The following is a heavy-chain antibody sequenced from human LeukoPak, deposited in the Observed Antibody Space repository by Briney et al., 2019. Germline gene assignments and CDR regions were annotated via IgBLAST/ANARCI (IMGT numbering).Heavy chain of an antibody. D-gene: IGHD6-19*01. CDR3: ASSSGWPRSVDY. V-gene: IGHV4-59*01. Sequence: SETLSLTCTVSGGSISSYYWSWIRQPPGKGLEWIGYIYYSGSTNYNPSLKSRVTISVDTSKNQFSLKLSSVTAADTAVYYCASSSGWPRSVDYLGQGTLVTVSS. CDR1: GGSISSYY. J-gene: IGHJ4*02. CDR2: IYYSGST.